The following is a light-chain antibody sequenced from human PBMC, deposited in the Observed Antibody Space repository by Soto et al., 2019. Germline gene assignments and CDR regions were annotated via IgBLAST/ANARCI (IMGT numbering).Light chain of an antibody. CDR3: QQHNTYPWT. CDR2: DAS. CDR1: QSISSW. Sequence: DIQMTQSPATLSASVGDRVTITCRASQSISSWLAWYQQKPGKVPKLLIDDASSLESGVPSRFSGSGSGTEFTLTISSLQPDDFATYYCQQHNTYPWTFGQGTKVDIK. J-gene: IGKJ1*01. V-gene: IGKV1-5*01.